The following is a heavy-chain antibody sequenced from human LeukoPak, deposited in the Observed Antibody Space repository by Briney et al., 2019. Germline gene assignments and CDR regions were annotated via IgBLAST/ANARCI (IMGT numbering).Heavy chain of an antibody. CDR2: IYSSGNT. Sequence: SETLSLTCTVSGDSITSGRYYWCWIRQPAGKELEWIGRIYSSGNTDYHPYIVSLKSRVTLSLDTSKNQFSLKLSSVTAADTAVYYCARDQGYYDFWSGYTYYYYMDVWGKGTTVTVSS. J-gene: IGHJ6*03. CDR3: ARDQGYYDFWSGYTYYYYMDV. D-gene: IGHD3-3*01. CDR1: GDSITSGRYY. V-gene: IGHV4-61*10.